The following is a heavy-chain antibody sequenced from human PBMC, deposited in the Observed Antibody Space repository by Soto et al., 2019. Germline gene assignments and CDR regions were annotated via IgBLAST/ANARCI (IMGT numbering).Heavy chain of an antibody. D-gene: IGHD5-12*01. Sequence: LSCAASGVTFRRYWMHCVRQAPGKGLVWVSRIKGDGSETNYADSVKGRFTISRDNAKNTLYLQLNSLRAEDTAVYYCLRGNSGYGNFDYWGQGTRVTVSS. J-gene: IGHJ4*02. CDR2: IKGDGSET. V-gene: IGHV3-74*01. CDR3: LRGNSGYGNFDY. CDR1: GVTFRRYW.